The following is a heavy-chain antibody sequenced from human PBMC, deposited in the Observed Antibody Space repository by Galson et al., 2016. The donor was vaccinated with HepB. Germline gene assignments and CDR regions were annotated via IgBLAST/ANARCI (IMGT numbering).Heavy chain of an antibody. CDR3: AGGLEQPVGHFDV. V-gene: IGHV3-48*02. J-gene: IGHJ4*02. CDR2: LSSRLGTI. D-gene: IGHD1/OR15-1a*01. Sequence: SLRLSCAASGFTFSTYSMNWVRQRPGKALEWLSHLSSRLGTIFYADSVKGRFTSSRDNGKNSVFLQLNGLRDDDTALYYCAGGLEQPVGHFDVWGQGTLVTVSS. CDR1: GFTFSTYS.